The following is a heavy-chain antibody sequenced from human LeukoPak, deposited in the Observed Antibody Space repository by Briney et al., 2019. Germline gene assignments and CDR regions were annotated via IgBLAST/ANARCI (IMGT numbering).Heavy chain of an antibody. J-gene: IGHJ3*02. V-gene: IGHV3-23*01. Sequence: GGSLRLSCAASGFTFSSYAMSWVRQAPGRGLEWVSAISGSGGSTYYADSVKGRFTISRDNSKNTLYLQMNSLRAEDTAVYYCAKDSEADFWSGGDAFDIWGQGTMVTVSS. CDR1: GFTFSSYA. CDR3: AKDSEADFWSGGDAFDI. CDR2: ISGSGGST. D-gene: IGHD3-3*01.